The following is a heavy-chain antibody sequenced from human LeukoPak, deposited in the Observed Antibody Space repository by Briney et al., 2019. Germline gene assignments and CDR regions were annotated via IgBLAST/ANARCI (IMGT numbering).Heavy chain of an antibody. Sequence: SETLSLTCTVSGGSISSSSYYWGWIRQPPGKGLEWIGSIYYSGSTYYNPSLKSRVTISVDTSKNQFSLKLSSVTAADTAVYYCARGFSEWLADAFDIWGQGTMVTVSS. CDR3: ARGFSEWLADAFDI. CDR1: GGSISSSSYY. V-gene: IGHV4-39*07. CDR2: IYYSGST. D-gene: IGHD3-3*01. J-gene: IGHJ3*02.